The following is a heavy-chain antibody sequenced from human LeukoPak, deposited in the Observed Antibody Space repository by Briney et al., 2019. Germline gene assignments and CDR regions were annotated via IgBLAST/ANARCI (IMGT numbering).Heavy chain of an antibody. V-gene: IGHV1-18*01. Sequence: ASVKVSCKASGYTFTSYGISWVRQAPGQGLEWMGWISAYNGNTNYAQKLQGRVTMTTDTSTSTAYMELRSLRSDDTAVYYCARDPGGYYYGSGSYYNAEPFDYWGQGTLVTVSS. CDR2: ISAYNGNT. CDR3: ARDPGGYYYGSGSYYNAEPFDY. J-gene: IGHJ4*02. CDR1: GYTFTSYG. D-gene: IGHD3-10*01.